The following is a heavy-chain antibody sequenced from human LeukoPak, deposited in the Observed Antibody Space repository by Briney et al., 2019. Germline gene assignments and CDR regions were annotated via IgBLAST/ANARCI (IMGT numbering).Heavy chain of an antibody. CDR2: INHSGST. Sequence: SETLSLTCAVYGGSFSGCYWSWIRQPPGKGLEWIGEINHSGSTNYNPSLKSRVTISVDTSKDQFSLKLSSVTAADTAVYYCARRLFFGVVTLRGSAFDIWGQGTMVTVSS. J-gene: IGHJ3*02. V-gene: IGHV4-34*01. CDR1: GGSFSGCY. CDR3: ARRLFFGVVTLRGSAFDI. D-gene: IGHD3-3*01.